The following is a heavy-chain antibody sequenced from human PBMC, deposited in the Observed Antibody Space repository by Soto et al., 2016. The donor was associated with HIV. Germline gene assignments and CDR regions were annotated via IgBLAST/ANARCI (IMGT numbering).Heavy chain of an antibody. CDR3: AKDPVLGIVVVPTAFGTFDM. CDR1: GFTFSSYA. V-gene: IGHV3-23*04. Sequence: EVQLVESGGGLVQPGGSLRLSCAASGFTFSSYAMSWVRQAPGKGLEWVSAISGSGGSTYYADSVKGRFTISRDNSKNTLYLQMNSLRAEDTAVYYCAKDPVLGIVVVPTAFGTFDMWGQGTMVTVSS. CDR2: ISGSGGST. D-gene: IGHD2-2*01. J-gene: IGHJ3*02.